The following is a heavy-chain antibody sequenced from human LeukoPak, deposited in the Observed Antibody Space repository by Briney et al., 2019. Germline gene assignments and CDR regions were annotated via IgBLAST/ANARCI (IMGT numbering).Heavy chain of an antibody. CDR2: INWNGGST. V-gene: IGHV3-20*04. Sequence: GGSLRLSCAASGFTFDDYGMSWVRQAPGKGLEWVSGINWNGGSTGYADSVKGRFTIARDNAKNSLYLQMNSLRAEDTAVYYCARESVRRISMRSKGFFDYWGRGTRVTVSS. J-gene: IGHJ4*02. CDR3: ARESVRRISMRSKGFFDY. D-gene: IGHD3-22*01. CDR1: GFTFDDYG.